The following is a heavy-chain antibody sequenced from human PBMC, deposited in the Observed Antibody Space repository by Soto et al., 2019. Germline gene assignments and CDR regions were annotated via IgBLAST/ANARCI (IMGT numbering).Heavy chain of an antibody. CDR3: ARVKDTLYRDYYFDY. D-gene: IGHD5-18*01. CDR2: IFYNGST. Sequence: LSRTSIVSGGTINSRDYFLSWIRQPPGKGLVWIGSIFYNGSTYYSPSLKSRASMSMDTSKNLFYLRLRSLTAADTAVYFCARVKDTLYRDYYFDYWGQGTLVTVSS. CDR1: GGTINSRDYF. V-gene: IGHV4-30-4*01. J-gene: IGHJ4*02.